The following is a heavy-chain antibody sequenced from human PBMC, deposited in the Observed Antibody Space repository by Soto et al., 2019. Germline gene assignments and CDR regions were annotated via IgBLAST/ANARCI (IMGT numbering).Heavy chain of an antibody. D-gene: IGHD4-17*01. CDR3: AKSAPMDAGDKYYYDF. J-gene: IGHJ4*02. V-gene: IGHV1-69*01. CDR2: IIPFFGTA. CDR1: GGTFSTFG. Sequence: QVQLVQSGTEVKKTGSSVKVSCKASGGTFSTFGISWVRQAPGQGLEWMGGIIPFFGTARYSQKFDDRITITADESTNTVYMDLRSLTSEDTAIYYCAKSAPMDAGDKYYYDFWGQGALVTVSS.